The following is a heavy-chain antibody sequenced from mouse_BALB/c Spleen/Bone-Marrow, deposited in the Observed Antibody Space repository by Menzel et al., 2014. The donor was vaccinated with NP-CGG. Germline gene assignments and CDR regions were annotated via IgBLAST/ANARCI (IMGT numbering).Heavy chain of an antibody. J-gene: IGHJ3*01. CDR2: IRLKSYNYAT. V-gene: IGHV6-6*02. CDR3: TTGFAY. CDR1: GFTFSNYW. Sequence: DVQLQEPGGGLVQPGGSMKLSCVASGFTFSNYWMNWVRQSPEKGLEWIAEIRLKSYNYATHYAESVKGRFSISRDDSKSSVYLQMNNLRAEDTGIYYCTTGFAYWGQGTLVTVSA.